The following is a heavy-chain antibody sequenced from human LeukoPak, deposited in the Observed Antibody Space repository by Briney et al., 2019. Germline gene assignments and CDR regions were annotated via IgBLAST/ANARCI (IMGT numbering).Heavy chain of an antibody. CDR1: GYTFTSYD. V-gene: IGHV1-8*01. D-gene: IGHD3-3*01. J-gene: IGHJ6*03. CDR3: ARVGKYYDFWSGYYAMDYYYMDV. Sequence: GASVKVSCKASGYTFTSYDINWVRQATGQGLEWMGWMNPNSGNTGYAQKFQGRVTMTRNTSISTAYMELSSLRSEDTAVYYCARVGKYYDFWSGYYAMDYYYMDVWGKGTTVTVSS. CDR2: MNPNSGNT.